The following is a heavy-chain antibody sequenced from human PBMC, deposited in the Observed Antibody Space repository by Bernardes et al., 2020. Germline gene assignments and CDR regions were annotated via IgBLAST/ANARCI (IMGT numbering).Heavy chain of an antibody. J-gene: IGHJ3*02. D-gene: IGHD2-15*01. V-gene: IGHV4-34*01. CDR3: ARTLYRRAALPKGAFDI. Sequence: SETLSLTCAVYGGSFSGYYWSWIRQPPGKGLEWIGEINHSGSTNYNPSLKSRVTISVDTSKNQFSLKLSSVTAADTAVYYCARTLYRRAALPKGAFDIWGQGTMVTVSS. CDR2: INHSGST. CDR1: GGSFSGYY.